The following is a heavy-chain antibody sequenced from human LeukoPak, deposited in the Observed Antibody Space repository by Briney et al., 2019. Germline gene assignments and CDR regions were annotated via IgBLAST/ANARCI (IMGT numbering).Heavy chain of an antibody. CDR1: GFTFSSYA. CDR2: ISGSGGST. D-gene: IGHD3-10*01. J-gene: IGHJ4*02. Sequence: PGESLRLSCAASGFTFSSYAMSWVRQAPGKGLEWVSAISGSGGSTYYADYVKGRFTISRDNSKNTLYLQMNSLRAEDTAVYYCAKPKPLLWFGELLSPFDYWGQGTLVTVSS. CDR3: AKPKPLLWFGELLSPFDY. V-gene: IGHV3-23*01.